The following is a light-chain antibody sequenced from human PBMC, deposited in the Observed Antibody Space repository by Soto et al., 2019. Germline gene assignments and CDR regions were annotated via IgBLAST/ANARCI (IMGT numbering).Light chain of an antibody. V-gene: IGKV3-11*01. Sequence: EIVLTQSPATLSLSPGERXTLSCRSSQSVSSYLAWYQQKPCEAPTILIHDASIAATGISARFSGGGSGTDSTLTISSLEPEDFAVYYCQQYYKWCGETFGQGTKVDIK. CDR3: QQYYKWCGET. J-gene: IGKJ2*01. CDR2: DAS. CDR1: QSVSSY.